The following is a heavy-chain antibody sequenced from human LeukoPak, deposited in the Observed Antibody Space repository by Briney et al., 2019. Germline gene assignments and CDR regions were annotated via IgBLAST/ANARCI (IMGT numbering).Heavy chain of an antibody. CDR2: ISGSDGDT. J-gene: IGHJ4*02. D-gene: IGHD3-16*01. CDR3: VRDWGSIKVIADY. Sequence: GASVNVSCKASGYTFTTSGISWVRQAPGEGPEWMGWISGSDGDTNYAQKFQGRVIMTKDTSTTTAYIELRSLRSDDTAIYYCVRDWGSIKVIADYWGQGTLVTVSS. CDR1: GYTFTTSG. V-gene: IGHV1-18*01.